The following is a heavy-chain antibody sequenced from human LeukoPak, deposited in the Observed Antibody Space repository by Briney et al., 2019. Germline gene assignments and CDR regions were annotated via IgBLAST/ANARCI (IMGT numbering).Heavy chain of an antibody. CDR1: GFSFSSFP. Sequence: GGSLRLSCAASGFSFSSFPMCWVRQAPGKGLEWVSAISTSGNTPYYADSVKGRFTVSRDNSKNTPYLQMNSLRAEDTATYYCAKVLSGWYRGNDCWGQGTLVAVSS. J-gene: IGHJ4*02. V-gene: IGHV3-23*01. CDR3: AKVLSGWYRGNDC. CDR2: ISTSGNTP. D-gene: IGHD6-19*01.